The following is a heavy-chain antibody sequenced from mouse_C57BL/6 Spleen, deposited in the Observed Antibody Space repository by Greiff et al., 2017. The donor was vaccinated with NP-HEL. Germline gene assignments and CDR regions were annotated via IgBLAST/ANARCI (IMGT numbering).Heavy chain of an antibody. CDR1: GFTFSDYY. Sequence: EVKLMESAGGLVQPGSSMKLSCTASGFTFSDYYMAWVRQVPEKGLEWVANINYDGSSTYYLDSLKSRFIISRDNAKNILYLQMSSLKSEDTATYYCARGGDYDATSWFAYWGQGTLVTVSA. D-gene: IGHD2-4*01. J-gene: IGHJ3*01. V-gene: IGHV5-16*01. CDR2: INYDGSST. CDR3: ARGGDYDATSWFAY.